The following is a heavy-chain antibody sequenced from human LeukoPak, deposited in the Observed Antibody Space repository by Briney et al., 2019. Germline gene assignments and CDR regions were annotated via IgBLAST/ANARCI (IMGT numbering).Heavy chain of an antibody. J-gene: IGHJ4*02. Sequence: SETLSLTCSVSGGSIRSTTYYWGWIRQPPGKRLEWIARIYYSGNTYYSPSLMSRVTISVDTSKNQFSLTLRSVTAADTAVYYCASAPHFFDTTGSRYYFDYWGQGALVTVSS. V-gene: IGHV4-39*07. CDR3: ASAPHFFDTTGSRYYFDY. CDR1: GGSIRSTTYY. D-gene: IGHD3-22*01. CDR2: IYYSGNT.